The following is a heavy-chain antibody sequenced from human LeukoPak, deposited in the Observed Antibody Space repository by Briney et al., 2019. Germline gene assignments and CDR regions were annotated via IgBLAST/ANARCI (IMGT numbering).Heavy chain of an antibody. Sequence: GASVKVSCKASGYTFTGYYMHWVRQAPGRGLEWMGWINPNSGGTNYAQKFQGRVTMTRDTSISTAYMELSRLRSDDTAVYYCAREILLDTDSYGYIYYYYYMDVWGKGTTVTVSS. V-gene: IGHV1-2*02. CDR2: INPNSGGT. J-gene: IGHJ6*03. D-gene: IGHD5-18*01. CDR3: AREILLDTDSYGYIYYYYYMDV. CDR1: GYTFTGYY.